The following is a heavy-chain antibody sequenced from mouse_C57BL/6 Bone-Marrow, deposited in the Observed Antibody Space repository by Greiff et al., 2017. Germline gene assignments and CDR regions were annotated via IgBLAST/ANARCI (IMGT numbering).Heavy chain of an antibody. CDR1: GYTFTDYE. CDR3: TRNPYYYGSLYFDY. D-gene: IGHD1-1*01. Sequence: QVQLQQSGAELVRPGASVTLSCKASGYTFTDYEMHWVKQTPVHGLEWIGAIDPETGGTAYNQKFTGKAILTADKSSSTAYMELRSLTSDDSAVYYCTRNPYYYGSLYFDYWGQGTTLTVSS. J-gene: IGHJ2*01. CDR2: IDPETGGT. V-gene: IGHV1-15*01.